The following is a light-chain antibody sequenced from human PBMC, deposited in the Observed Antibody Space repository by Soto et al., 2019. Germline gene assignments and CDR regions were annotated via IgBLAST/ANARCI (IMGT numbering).Light chain of an antibody. CDR3: QVWDNNSDHVV. Sequence: SYELTQPPSVSVAPGETATITCGGNNIGSKSVHWYQQKAGQAPVLTIYYDRDRSSGIPERFSGSNSGNTATLTISRVEAGDEADYYCQVWDNNSDHVVFGEGTKVTVL. J-gene: IGLJ2*01. CDR1: NIGSKS. V-gene: IGLV3-21*04. CDR2: YDR.